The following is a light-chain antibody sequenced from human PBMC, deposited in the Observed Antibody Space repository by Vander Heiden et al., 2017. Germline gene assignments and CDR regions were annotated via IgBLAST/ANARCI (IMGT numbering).Light chain of an antibody. Sequence: EIVMTQSPATLSVSPGERATLSCRASQSVSSFLAWYQQKPGQAPRLLIYGASSRATGIPARFSGSGSGTDFTLTISSLQSEDFAVYYCQQHNNCPRTFGQGTKVEIK. CDR1: QSVSSF. CDR3: QQHNNCPRT. CDR2: GAS. J-gene: IGKJ1*01. V-gene: IGKV3-15*01.